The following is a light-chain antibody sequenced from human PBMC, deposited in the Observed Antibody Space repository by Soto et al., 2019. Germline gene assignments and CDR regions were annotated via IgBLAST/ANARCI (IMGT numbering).Light chain of an antibody. CDR1: SSDVGGYNY. V-gene: IGLV2-14*01. J-gene: IGLJ2*01. CDR3: SSYTRSSPVV. CDR2: EVS. Sequence: QSALTQPASVSGSPGQSITISCTGTSSDVGGYNYVSWYQQHPGKAPKLMIYEVSNRPSGVSNRFSGSKSGNTASLTISRLQAEDEADYYCSSYTRSSPVVFGGGTQLTVL.